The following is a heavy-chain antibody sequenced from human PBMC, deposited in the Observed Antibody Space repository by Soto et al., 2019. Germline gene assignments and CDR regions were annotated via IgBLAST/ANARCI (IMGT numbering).Heavy chain of an antibody. J-gene: IGHJ5*02. D-gene: IGHD2-2*01. CDR3: ARLGVVVTAAAWFDP. CDR2: IYYSGST. CDR1: GGSISSSSYY. Sequence: SETLSLTCTVSGGSISSSSYYWGWIRQPPGKGLEWIGSIYYSGSTYYNPSLKSRVTISVDTSKNQFSLKLSSVTAADKAVYYCARLGVVVTAAAWFDPCGPGTLVTVSS. V-gene: IGHV4-39*01.